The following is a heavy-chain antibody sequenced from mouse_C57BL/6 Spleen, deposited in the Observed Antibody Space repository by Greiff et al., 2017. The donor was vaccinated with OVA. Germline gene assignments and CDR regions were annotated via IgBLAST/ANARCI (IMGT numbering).Heavy chain of an antibody. CDR1: GYAFSSSW. Sequence: VQGVESGPELVKPGASVKISCKASGYAFSSSWMNWVKQRPGKGLEWIGRIYPGDGDTNYNGKVKGKATLTADKSSSTAYMQLSSLTSEDSAVYFCARSGNAMDYWGQGTSVTVSS. J-gene: IGHJ4*01. CDR3: ARSGNAMDY. CDR2: IYPGDGDT. D-gene: IGHD4-1*01. V-gene: IGHV1-82*01.